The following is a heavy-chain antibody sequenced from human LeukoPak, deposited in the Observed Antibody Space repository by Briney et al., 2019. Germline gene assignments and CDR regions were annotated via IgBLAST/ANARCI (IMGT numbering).Heavy chain of an antibody. V-gene: IGHV3-53*01. Sequence: GGSLRLSCAASGFTVSSNYMSWVRQAPGKGLEWVSVIYSGGSTHYADSVKGRFTISRDNSKDTLYLQMNSLRAEDTAVYYCASPVGATRQNDAFDIWGQGTMVTVSS. D-gene: IGHD1-26*01. CDR3: ASPVGATRQNDAFDI. CDR2: IYSGGST. CDR1: GFTVSSNY. J-gene: IGHJ3*02.